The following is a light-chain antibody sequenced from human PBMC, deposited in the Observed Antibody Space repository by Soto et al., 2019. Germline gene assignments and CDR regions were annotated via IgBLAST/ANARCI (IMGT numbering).Light chain of an antibody. CDR3: QKYSSVIT. CDR2: AAS. J-gene: IGKJ5*01. V-gene: IGKV1-27*01. Sequence: DIQMTQSPSSLSASVGDRVTITCLARQGISNFLTWYQQKPGKVPKLLISAASTLQSGVPSRFSGSGSGTDVTLTITSLQPEDVATYYCQKYSSVITFGQGTRLEI. CDR1: QGISNF.